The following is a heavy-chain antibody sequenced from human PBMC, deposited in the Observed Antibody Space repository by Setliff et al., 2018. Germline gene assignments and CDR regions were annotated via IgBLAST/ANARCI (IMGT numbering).Heavy chain of an antibody. Sequence: KPSETLSLTCTVSGGSISSHYWTWIRQPAGKGLEWIGRLYTSGDTNYNPSLKSRVSMSLDTSKNQFSLKLSSATAADTAVYYCARDRVVVLAGRRGFYFDYWGQGTLVTVSS. CDR1: GGSISSHY. CDR3: ARDRVVVLAGRRGFYFDY. J-gene: IGHJ4*02. CDR2: LYTSGDT. D-gene: IGHD2-15*01. V-gene: IGHV4-4*07.